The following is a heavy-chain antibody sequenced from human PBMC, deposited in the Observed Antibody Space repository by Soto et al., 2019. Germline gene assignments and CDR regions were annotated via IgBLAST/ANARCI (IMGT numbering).Heavy chain of an antibody. J-gene: IGHJ4*02. CDR2: ISGSGGST. CDR3: APLLWFGELYY. Sequence: EVQLLESGGGLVQPGGSLRLSCAASGFTFSSYAMSWVRQAPGKGLEWVSAISGSGGSTYYADSVKGRFTISRDNSKITLYLQMTSLRAEDTAVYSCAPLLWFGELYYWGQGTLVTVSS. CDR1: GFTFSSYA. V-gene: IGHV3-23*01. D-gene: IGHD3-10*01.